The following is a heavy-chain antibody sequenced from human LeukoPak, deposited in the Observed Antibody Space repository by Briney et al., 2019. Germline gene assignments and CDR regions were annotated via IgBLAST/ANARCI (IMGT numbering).Heavy chain of an antibody. CDR3: ARVISSSWYVD. D-gene: IGHD6-13*01. V-gene: IGHV3-48*04. CDR1: GFAFSSYG. J-gene: IGHJ4*02. Sequence: PGGSLRLSCAASGFAFSSYGMNWVRQAPGKGLEWVSYISSSSGTIYYADSVKGRFTISRDNAKNSLYLQMNSLRAEDTAVYYCARVISSSWYVDWGQGTLVTVSS. CDR2: ISSSSGTI.